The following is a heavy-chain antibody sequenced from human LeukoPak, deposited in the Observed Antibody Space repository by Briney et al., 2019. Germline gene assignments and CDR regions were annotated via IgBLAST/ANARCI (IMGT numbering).Heavy chain of an antibody. CDR2: ISYDGSNK. D-gene: IGHD2-2*01. J-gene: IGHJ4*02. CDR1: GFTFSSYA. CDR3: ASQLVNRSVVPAASPFDY. Sequence: PGGSLRLSCAASGFTFSSYAMHWVRQAPGKGLEWVAVISYDGSNKYYADSVKGRFTISRDNSKNTLYLQMNSLRAEDTAVYYCASQLVNRSVVPAASPFDYWGQGTLVTVSS. V-gene: IGHV3-30-3*01.